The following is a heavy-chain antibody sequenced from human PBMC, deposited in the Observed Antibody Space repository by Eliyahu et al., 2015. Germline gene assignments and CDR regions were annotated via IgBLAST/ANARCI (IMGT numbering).Heavy chain of an antibody. V-gene: IGHV4-39*02. Sequence: HLRLQESGPGLVXPSETLSLTXTVSGGXIXXGGYXWGWXRQTPGEGLEWIGTMSLSGSTYYSPSFKGRVTMSVDTSKNHFSLQLSSVTAADTAVYYCASRXPVLTGYYNYYLDSWGQGTLVTVSS. CDR3: ASRXPVLTGYYNYYLDS. CDR2: MSLSGST. J-gene: IGHJ4*02. CDR1: GGXIXXGGYX. D-gene: IGHD3-9*01.